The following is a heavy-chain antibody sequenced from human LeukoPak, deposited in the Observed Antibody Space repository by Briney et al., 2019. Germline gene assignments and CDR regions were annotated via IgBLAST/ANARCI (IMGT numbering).Heavy chain of an antibody. CDR1: GFTFSSYG. V-gene: IGHV3-30*02. J-gene: IGHJ4*02. CDR2: IRYDGSNK. D-gene: IGHD5-18*01. CDR3: AKEDSGYSYGLGEPFDY. Sequence: GGSLRLSCAASGFTFSSYGMHWVRQATGKGLEWVAFIRYDGSNKYYADSVKGRFTISRDNSKNTLYLQMNSLRAEDTAVYYCAKEDSGYSYGLGEPFDYWGQGTLVTVSS.